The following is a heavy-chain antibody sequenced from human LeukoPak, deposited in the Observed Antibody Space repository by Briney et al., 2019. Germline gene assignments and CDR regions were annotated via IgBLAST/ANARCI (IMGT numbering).Heavy chain of an antibody. V-gene: IGHV4-4*02. Sequence: PSGTLSLTCAVSGGSISSSNWWSWVRQPPGKGLEWIGEIYHSGSTNYNPSLKSRVTISVDKSKNQFSLKLSSVTAADTAVYYCASQRYYDFWSGYTFDYWGQGTLVTVSS. CDR2: IYHSGST. CDR1: GGSISSSNW. CDR3: ASQRYYDFWSGYTFDY. J-gene: IGHJ4*02. D-gene: IGHD3-3*01.